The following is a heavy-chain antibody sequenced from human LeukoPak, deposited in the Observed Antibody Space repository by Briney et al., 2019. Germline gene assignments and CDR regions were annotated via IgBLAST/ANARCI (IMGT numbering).Heavy chain of an antibody. CDR1: GVSFSGYY. CDR3: ARVEVGATTKALFGY. CDR2: INHSGST. Sequence: SETLSLTCAVYGVSFSGYYWSWLRQPPGKALEGIGEINHSGSTNYNPSLKSRVTISVDTSKNQFSLKLSSVTAADTAVYYCARVEVGATTKALFGYWGQGTLVTVSS. D-gene: IGHD1-26*01. V-gene: IGHV4-34*01. J-gene: IGHJ4*02.